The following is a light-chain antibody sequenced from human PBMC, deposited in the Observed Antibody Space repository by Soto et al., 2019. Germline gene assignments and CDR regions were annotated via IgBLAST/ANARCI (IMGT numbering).Light chain of an antibody. Sequence: EIVLTQSPVTLSLSPGERATLSCRASQSISSYLVWYQQKLGQAPRLLVYDGSKRATGIPARFSGSGSGTDFTLTISSLEPEDFAVYYCQQRKNWPLTFGGGTKVDIK. J-gene: IGKJ4*01. CDR2: DGS. CDR3: QQRKNWPLT. V-gene: IGKV3-11*01. CDR1: QSISSY.